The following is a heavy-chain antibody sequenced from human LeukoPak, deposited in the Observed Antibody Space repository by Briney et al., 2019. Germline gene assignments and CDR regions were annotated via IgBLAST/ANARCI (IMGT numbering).Heavy chain of an antibody. V-gene: IGHV3-30-3*01. CDR2: ISYDGSNK. CDR1: GFTFSSYA. D-gene: IGHD3-10*01. J-gene: IGHJ4*02. CDR3: ARDLGDGFPDY. Sequence: GRSLRLSCAASGFTFSSYAMHWVRQAPGKGLEWVAVISYDGSNKYYADSVKGRFTISRDNSKNTLYLQMNSLRAEGTAVYYCARDLGDGFPDYWGQGTLVTVSS.